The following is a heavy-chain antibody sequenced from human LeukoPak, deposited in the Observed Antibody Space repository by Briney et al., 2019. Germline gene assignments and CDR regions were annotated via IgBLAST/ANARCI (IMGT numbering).Heavy chain of an antibody. J-gene: IGHJ4*02. CDR1: GYTFTSYG. CDR3: ARGSHSWDSSGWYYFDY. V-gene: IGHV1-69*13. Sequence: SVKVSCKASGYTFTSYGISWVRQAPGQGLEWMGGIIPIFGTANYAQKFQGRVTITADESTSTAYMELSSLRSEDTAVYYCARGSHSWDSSGWYYFDYWGQGTLVTVSS. CDR2: IIPIFGTA. D-gene: IGHD6-19*01.